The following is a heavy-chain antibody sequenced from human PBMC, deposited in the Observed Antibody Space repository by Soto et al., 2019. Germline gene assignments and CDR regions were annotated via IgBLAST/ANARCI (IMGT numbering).Heavy chain of an antibody. CDR1: GVTLSNVW. J-gene: IGHJ4*02. V-gene: IGHV3-15*07. D-gene: IGHD5-18*01. Sequence: GVSLRISWAVSGVTLSNVWMNWVRQAPGKGPEWVGRIKSKTDGGTVEYAAPVKDRFSISRDDSENTLYLQMNSLKTEDTAVYYCSHGYYQYFESWGQGT. CDR3: SHGYYQYFES. CDR2: IKSKTDGGTV.